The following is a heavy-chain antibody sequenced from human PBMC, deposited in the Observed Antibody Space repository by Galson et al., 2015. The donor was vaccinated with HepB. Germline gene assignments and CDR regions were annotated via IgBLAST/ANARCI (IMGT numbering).Heavy chain of an antibody. Sequence: SLRLSCAASGFTFSSYSLNWVRQAPGKGLEWVSSISSSSTHKYYADSVKGRFTISRDSAKNSLYLQMNSLRVEDTAVYYRARDPFGTGFDHWGQGSLVTVSS. CDR3: ARDPFGTGFDH. CDR2: ISSSSTHK. D-gene: IGHD3-16*01. V-gene: IGHV3-21*01. CDR1: GFTFSSYS. J-gene: IGHJ4*01.